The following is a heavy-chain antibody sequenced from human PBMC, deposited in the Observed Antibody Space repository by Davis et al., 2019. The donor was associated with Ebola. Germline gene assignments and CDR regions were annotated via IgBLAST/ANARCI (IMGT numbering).Heavy chain of an antibody. CDR2: ISWNSGSI. CDR3: AKDPLATPGYGMDV. J-gene: IGHJ6*02. CDR1: GFRFSDYY. D-gene: IGHD3-10*01. Sequence: PGGSLRLSCAASGFRFSDYYMSWVRQAPGKGLEWVSGISWNSGSIGYADSVKGRFTISRDNAKNSLYLQMNSLRAEDTALYYCAKDPLATPGYGMDVWGQGTTVTVSS. V-gene: IGHV3-9*01.